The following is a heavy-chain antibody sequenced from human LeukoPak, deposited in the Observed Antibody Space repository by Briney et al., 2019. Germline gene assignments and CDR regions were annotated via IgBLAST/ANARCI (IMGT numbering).Heavy chain of an antibody. J-gene: IGHJ4*02. CDR3: ARVMDIVVVPSAMGFAY. V-gene: IGHV3-48*01. CDR1: GFTFNIYG. Sequence: PGGSLRLSCAASGFTFNIYGMNWVRQAPGKGLEWVSYISSGSSTIYYADSVKGRFTISRDNAKNSLYLQMNSLRAEDTAVYYCARVMDIVVVPSAMGFAYWGQGTLVTVSS. D-gene: IGHD2-2*03. CDR2: ISSGSSTI.